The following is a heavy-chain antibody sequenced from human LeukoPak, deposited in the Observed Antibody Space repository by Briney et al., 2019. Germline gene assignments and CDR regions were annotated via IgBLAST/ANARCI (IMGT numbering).Heavy chain of an antibody. CDR3: GRGNKSFDP. J-gene: IGHJ5*02. CDR1: GGTFSNYP. Sequence: ASVKVSCKASGGTFSNYPFSWVRQAPGQGLEWMGGINPNTGDTNYAPKFQGRVTMIKDTSTNSAYMELNKLTSDDTAVYYCGRGNKSFDPWGQGTLVTVSS. V-gene: IGHV1-2*02. CDR2: INPNTGDT.